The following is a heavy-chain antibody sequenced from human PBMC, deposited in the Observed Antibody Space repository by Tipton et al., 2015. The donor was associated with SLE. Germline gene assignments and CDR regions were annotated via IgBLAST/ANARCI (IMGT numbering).Heavy chain of an antibody. D-gene: IGHD2-2*03. V-gene: IGHV1-2*02. CDR1: GYTFTGYY. J-gene: IGHJ6*03. CDR3: ARGPGYCSSTSCSNYYYYMDV. Sequence: QLVQSGAEVKKPGASVKVSCKASGYTFTGYYMHWVRQAPGQGLEWMGWINPNSGGTNYAQKFQGRVTMTRDTSISTAYMELSRLRSDDTAVYYCARGPGYCSSTSCSNYYYYMDVWGKGTTVTVSS. CDR2: INPNSGGT.